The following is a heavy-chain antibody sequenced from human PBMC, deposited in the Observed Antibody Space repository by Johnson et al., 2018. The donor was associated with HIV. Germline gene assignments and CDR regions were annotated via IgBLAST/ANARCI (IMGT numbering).Heavy chain of an antibody. D-gene: IGHD2-21*01. CDR3: VKGSNFGGTPDAFAI. V-gene: IGHV3-9*01. CDR2: IRWNSETT. CDR1: GFNFDDYA. Sequence: LLVESGGGLVQPGRSLRLSCAASGFNFDDYAMHWVRQPPGKGLEWVSGIRWNSETTHYADSVKGRFIISRDNAKNSLYLQMDSLRPEDTAFYYCVKGSNFGGTPDAFAIWGQGTLVTVSS. J-gene: IGHJ3*02.